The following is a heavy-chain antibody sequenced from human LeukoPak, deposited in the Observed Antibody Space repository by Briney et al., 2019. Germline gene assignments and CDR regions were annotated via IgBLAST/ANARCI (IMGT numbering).Heavy chain of an antibody. CDR2: ISSSSSYI. J-gene: IGHJ4*02. Sequence: PGGSLRLSCAASGFTFSSYSMSSVRQAPGKGLEWVSSISSSSSYIYYADSVKGRFTISRDNAKNSLYLQMNSLRAEDTAVYYCASGYDKSYDFWGQGTLVTVSS. V-gene: IGHV3-21*01. CDR3: ASGYDKSYDF. D-gene: IGHD5-12*01. CDR1: GFTFSSYS.